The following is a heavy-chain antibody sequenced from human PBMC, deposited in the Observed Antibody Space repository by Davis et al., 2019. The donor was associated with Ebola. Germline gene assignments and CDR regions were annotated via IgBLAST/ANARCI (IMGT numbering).Heavy chain of an antibody. J-gene: IGHJ3*02. CDR3: AREAAGPGAFDI. CDR2: IYYSGST. Sequence: PGGSLRLSCTVSGGSVSSGSYYWSWIRQPPGKGLEWIGYIYYSGSTNYNPSLKSRVTISVDTSKNQFSLKLSSVTAADTAVYYCAREAAGPGAFDIWGQGTMVTVSS. D-gene: IGHD6-25*01. V-gene: IGHV4-61*01. CDR1: GGSVSSGSYY.